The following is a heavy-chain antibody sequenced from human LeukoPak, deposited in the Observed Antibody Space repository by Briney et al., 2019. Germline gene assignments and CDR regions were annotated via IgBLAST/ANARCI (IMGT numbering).Heavy chain of an antibody. CDR1: GFTFSSYG. J-gene: IGHJ6*03. CDR3: ASDYYDSSGYYPGYYYYYMDV. Sequence: GGSLRLSCAASGFTFSSYGMHWVRQAPGKGLEWVAVISYDGSNKYYADSVKGRFTISRDNSKNTLYLQMNSLRAEDTAVYYCASDYYDSSGYYPGYYYYYMDVWGKGTTVTVSS. D-gene: IGHD3-22*01. V-gene: IGHV3-30*03. CDR2: ISYDGSNK.